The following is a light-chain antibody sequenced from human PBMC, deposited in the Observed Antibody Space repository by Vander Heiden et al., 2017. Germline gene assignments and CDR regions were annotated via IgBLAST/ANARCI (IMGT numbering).Light chain of an antibody. Sequence: DIVFTQSPGPLSFFPRERATLSCRASQSVSNINLAWYQPKPGQAPRLLIYGTSSRATGITDRFSGSGSGTNFTLTISRLEHEDIAVYHCRQYGNSPLFGQGTRLEIK. J-gene: IGKJ5*01. CDR1: QSVSNIN. CDR3: RQYGNSPL. CDR2: GTS. V-gene: IGKV3-20*01.